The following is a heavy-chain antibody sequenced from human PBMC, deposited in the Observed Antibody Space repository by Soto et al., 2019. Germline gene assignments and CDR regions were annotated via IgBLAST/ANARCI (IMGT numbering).Heavy chain of an antibody. J-gene: IGHJ6*03. CDR3: ARGPYYDLIWNYYYMDV. Sequence: QVQLQESGPGLVKPSETLSLSCSVSGGSISGHYWSWVRQTPGKGLEWIGYMYYSGSTNYNPSLKSQVTISVDTSKNHFSLGLTSVTAADTAVYYCARGPYYDLIWNYYYMDVWGKGTTVTVSS. V-gene: IGHV4-59*08. D-gene: IGHD3-16*01. CDR1: GGSISGHY. CDR2: MYYSGST.